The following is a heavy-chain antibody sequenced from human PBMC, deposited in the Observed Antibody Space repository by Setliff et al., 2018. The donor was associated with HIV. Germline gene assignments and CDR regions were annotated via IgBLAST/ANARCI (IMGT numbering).Heavy chain of an antibody. V-gene: IGHV5-51*01. J-gene: IGHJ4*02. D-gene: IGHD2-2*01. CDR2: IYPVDSET. CDR3: ARPRGNDYAGSGFDN. Sequence: ESLKISCQASGYSFTTLWIAWVRQMPGKGLEWMGIIYPVDSETRYSPSFQGQVTISADKSINTAYLQWTTLKASDSAMYYCARPRGNDYAGSGFDNWGQGTLVTVSS. CDR1: GYSFTTLW.